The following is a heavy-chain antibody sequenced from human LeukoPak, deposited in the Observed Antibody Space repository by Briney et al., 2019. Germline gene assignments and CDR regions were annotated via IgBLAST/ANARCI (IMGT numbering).Heavy chain of an antibody. V-gene: IGHV3-48*04. CDR3: TRGAYSSGWAYFDH. J-gene: IGHJ4*02. CDR2: ISFSVNTK. Sequence: GGSLRLSCAASGFTFSSYWMSWVRQAPGKGLEWVSYISFSVNTKYYGDSVKGRFTISRDNAKNSLYLHMDSLRAEDTAVYYCTRGAYSSGWAYFDHWGQGTLVTVSS. CDR1: GFTFSSYW. D-gene: IGHD6-19*01.